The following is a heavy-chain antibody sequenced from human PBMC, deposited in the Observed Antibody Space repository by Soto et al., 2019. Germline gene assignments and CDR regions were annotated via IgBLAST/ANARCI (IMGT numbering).Heavy chain of an antibody. CDR3: ASFRGSYGMDV. Sequence: QVQLVQSGAEVKKPGSSVKVSCKASGGTFSSYTISWVRQAPGQGLEWMGRIVPILGIANYAQKFQGRGTITADKSTSTAYMELSSLRSEDTAVYYCASFRGSYGMDVWGQGTTVTVSS. D-gene: IGHD3-10*01. CDR2: IVPILGIA. CDR1: GGTFSSYT. V-gene: IGHV1-69*02. J-gene: IGHJ6*02.